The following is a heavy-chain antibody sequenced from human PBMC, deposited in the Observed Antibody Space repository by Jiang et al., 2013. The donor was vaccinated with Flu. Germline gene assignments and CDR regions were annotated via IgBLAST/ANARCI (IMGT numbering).Heavy chain of an antibody. Sequence: TQTLTLTXTFSGFSLNVGGVGVGWIRQPPGKALEWLGVIYWDDDKFYNPSLKNRLTVTKDTSRNQVVLKMTNVDPVDTATYYCAHRLLDYDNIGYPFDYWGQGTLVTVSS. V-gene: IGHV2-5*02. D-gene: IGHD3-22*01. CDR3: AHRLLDYDNIGYPFDY. CDR2: IYWDDDK. CDR1: GFSLNVGGVG. J-gene: IGHJ4*02.